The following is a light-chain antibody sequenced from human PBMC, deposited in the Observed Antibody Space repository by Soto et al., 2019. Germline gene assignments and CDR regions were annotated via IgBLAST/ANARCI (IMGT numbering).Light chain of an antibody. CDR3: SSFTSSGV. Sequence: QSALTQPASVSGSPGQSITISCTGTDVGHNHVSWYQQHAGKVPKLIIYEVSTRPSGVSTRFSGSKSGNTASLTISGLQAEDEADYYCSSFTSSGVFGGGTKLTVL. J-gene: IGLJ3*02. V-gene: IGLV2-14*01. CDR2: EVS. CDR1: DVGHNH.